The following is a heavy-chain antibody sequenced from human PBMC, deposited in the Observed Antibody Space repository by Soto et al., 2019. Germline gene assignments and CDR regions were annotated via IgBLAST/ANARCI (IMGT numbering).Heavy chain of an antibody. J-gene: IGHJ3*02. CDR3: ARRGQDSSGYHVGAFDI. D-gene: IGHD3-22*01. V-gene: IGHV4-39*01. CDR2: IYYSGST. CDR1: GGSISSSSYY. Sequence: QLQLQESGPGLVKPSETLSLTCTVSGGSISSSSYYWGWIRQPPGKGLEWIGSIYYSGSTYYNPSLKSRVTISVDTSKNQFSLKLSSVTAADTAVYYCARRGQDSSGYHVGAFDIWGQGTMVTVSS.